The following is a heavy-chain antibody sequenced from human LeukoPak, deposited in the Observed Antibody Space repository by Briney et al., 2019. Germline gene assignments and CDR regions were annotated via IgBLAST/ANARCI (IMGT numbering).Heavy chain of an antibody. V-gene: IGHV4-38-2*02. CDR1: GYSASSGYF. J-gene: IGHJ6*03. D-gene: IGHD4-23*01. CDR2: ISHSGST. Sequence: DPSETLSLTCTVSGYSASSGYFWGWLRQPPGKGLEWIGSISHSGSTSYNPSLKSRVAISVDTSKNQFSLKLSSVTAADTAVYYCARDHGGNLGFYYYYMDVWGKGTTVTVSS. CDR3: ARDHGGNLGFYYYYMDV.